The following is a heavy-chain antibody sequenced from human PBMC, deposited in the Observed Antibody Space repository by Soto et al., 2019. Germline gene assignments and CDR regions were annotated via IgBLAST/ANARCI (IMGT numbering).Heavy chain of an antibody. V-gene: IGHV1-18*01. J-gene: IGHJ3*02. D-gene: IGHD6-13*01. Sequence: QVQLVQSGPEVKKPGASVKVSCKASGYTFTNYGISGVRQAPGQGLEWLAWINTYNGHTNYAQKHQGRVTLTTDTSTSTAYMELRSLRSDDTAVYYCARDLLYSSRSTVRFDIWGQGTMVTVSS. CDR2: INTYNGHT. CDR1: GYTFTNYG. CDR3: ARDLLYSSRSTVRFDI.